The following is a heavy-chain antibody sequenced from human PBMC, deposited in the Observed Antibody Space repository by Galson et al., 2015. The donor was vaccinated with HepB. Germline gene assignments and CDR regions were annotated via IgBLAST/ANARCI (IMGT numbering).Heavy chain of an antibody. V-gene: IGHV1-18*01. Sequence: SVKVSCKASGYTFTSYGISWVRQAPGQGLEWMGWISAYNGNTNYAQKLQGRVTMTTDTSTSTAYMELRSLRSDDTAVYYCARDRTPSITIFGVTQYYYYMDVWGKGTTVTVSS. CDR2: ISAYNGNT. J-gene: IGHJ6*03. D-gene: IGHD3-3*01. CDR1: GYTFTSYG. CDR3: ARDRTPSITIFGVTQYYYYMDV.